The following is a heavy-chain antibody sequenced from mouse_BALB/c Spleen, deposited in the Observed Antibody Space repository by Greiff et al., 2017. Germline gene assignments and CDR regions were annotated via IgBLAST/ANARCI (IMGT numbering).Heavy chain of an antibody. CDR3: ARRGITTVVALYYYAMDY. J-gene: IGHJ4*01. V-gene: IGHV5-4*02. D-gene: IGHD1-1*01. CDR1: GFTFSDYY. CDR2: ISDGGSYT. Sequence: EVKLVESGGGLVKPGGSLKLSCAASGFTFSDYYMYWVRQTPEKRLEWVATISDGGSYTYYPDSVKGRFTISRDNAKNNLYLQMSSLKSEDTAMYYCARRGITTVVALYYYAMDYWGQGTSVTVSS.